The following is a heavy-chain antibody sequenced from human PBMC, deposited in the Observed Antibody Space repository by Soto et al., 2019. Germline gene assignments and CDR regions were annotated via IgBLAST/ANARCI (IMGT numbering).Heavy chain of an antibody. CDR3: ARRGDFGVVIM. CDR2: IYYSGST. CDR1: GGSISSSSYY. D-gene: IGHD3-3*01. J-gene: IGHJ4*02. V-gene: IGHV4-39*01. Sequence: PSETLSLTCTVSGGSISSSSYYWGWIRQPPGKGLEWIGSIYYSGSTYYNPSLKSRVTISVDTSKNQFSLKLSSVTAADTAVYYCARRGDFGVVIMWGQGTLVTVSS.